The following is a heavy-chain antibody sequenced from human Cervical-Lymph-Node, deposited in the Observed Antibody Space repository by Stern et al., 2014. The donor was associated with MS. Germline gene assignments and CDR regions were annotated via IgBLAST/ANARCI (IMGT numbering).Heavy chain of an antibody. V-gene: IGHV4-59*01. CDR1: GDSIRGNY. CDR3: ARVVVLAGSRWFDP. Sequence: QVQLQESGPGLVKPSETLSLTCSVSGDSIRGNYWSWIRQPPGKGLEWIGYLYYTGSTNYNPSLKSRVTISIDTSKTQFSLRLNSVTAADTAVYYCARVVVLAGSRWFDPWGQGILVSVSS. CDR2: LYYTGST. D-gene: IGHD2-15*01. J-gene: IGHJ5*02.